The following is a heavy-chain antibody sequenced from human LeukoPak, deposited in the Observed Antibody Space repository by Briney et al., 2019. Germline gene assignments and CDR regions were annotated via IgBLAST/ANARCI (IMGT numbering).Heavy chain of an antibody. J-gene: IGHJ1*01. D-gene: IGHD3-22*01. CDR2: ISNSSSTI. CDR3: ARAQYYDSSGYYYEDYFQH. Sequence: GGSLRLSCAASGFTFSSYSLNWVRQAPGKGLEWISYISNSSSTIYYADSVKGRSIISRENAKNSLYLQMNSLRDEDTAVYYCARAQYYDSSGYYYEDYFQHWGQGTLVTDSS. CDR1: GFTFSSYS. V-gene: IGHV3-48*02.